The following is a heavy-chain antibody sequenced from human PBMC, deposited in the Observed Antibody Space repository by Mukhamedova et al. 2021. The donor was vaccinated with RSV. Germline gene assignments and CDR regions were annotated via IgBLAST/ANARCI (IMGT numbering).Heavy chain of an antibody. CDR3: ARDGPQDYGDYPQENYHWYFDP. Sequence: VSYISSSSSYTNYADSVKGRFTISRDNAKNSLYLQMNSLRAEDTAVYYCARDGPQDYGDYPQENYHWYFDPWGRGTLVPVS. D-gene: IGHD4-17*01. V-gene: IGHV3-11*06. CDR2: ISSSSSYT. J-gene: IGHJ2*01.